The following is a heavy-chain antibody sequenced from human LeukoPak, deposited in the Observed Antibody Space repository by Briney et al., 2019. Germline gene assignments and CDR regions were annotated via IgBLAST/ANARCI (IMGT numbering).Heavy chain of an antibody. CDR1: GYSISSGYY. D-gene: IGHD3-10*01. V-gene: IGHV4-38-2*01. Sequence: SETLSLTCAVSGYSISSGYYWGWIRQPPGKGLEWIGSIYHSGSTYYNPSLKSRVTISADTSKNQFSLKLSSVTAADTAVYYCAYGSGRSYFDYWGQGTLVTVSS. CDR2: IYHSGST. J-gene: IGHJ4*02. CDR3: AYGSGRSYFDY.